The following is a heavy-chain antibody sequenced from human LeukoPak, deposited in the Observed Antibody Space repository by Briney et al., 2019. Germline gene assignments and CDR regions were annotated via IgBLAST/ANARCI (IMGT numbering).Heavy chain of an antibody. CDR2: IRTDGSNK. J-gene: IGHJ4*02. D-gene: IGHD3-10*01. CDR1: GFTFRRFG. Sequence: GGSLRLSCVASGFTFRRFGMHWVRQAPGKGLDWVTFIRTDGSNKYYADSVKGRFTISRDNSKNTLYLQMNSLRAEDTAVYYCAKSYLWFGELSHFDYWGQGTLVTVSS. V-gene: IGHV3-30*02. CDR3: AKSYLWFGELSHFDY.